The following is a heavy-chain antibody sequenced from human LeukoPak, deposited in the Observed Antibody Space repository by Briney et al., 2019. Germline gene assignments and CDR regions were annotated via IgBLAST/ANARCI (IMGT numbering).Heavy chain of an antibody. V-gene: IGHV4-34*01. CDR3: ARAVVTTMRGYFDY. Sequence: SETLSLTCAVYGGSSSGYYWIWIRQPPGKGLEWIGEINHSGSTNYNPSLKSRVTISVDTSKNQFSLKLSSVTAADTAVYYCARAVVTTMRGYFDYWGQGTLVTVSS. J-gene: IGHJ4*02. D-gene: IGHD4-23*01. CDR1: GGSSSGYY. CDR2: INHSGST.